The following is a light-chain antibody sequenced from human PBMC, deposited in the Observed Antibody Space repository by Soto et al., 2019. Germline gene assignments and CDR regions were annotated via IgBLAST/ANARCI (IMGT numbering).Light chain of an antibody. CDR3: SSYTSSTTLV. CDR2: EVS. Sequence: QSVLTQPASVSGSPGQSITISCTGTSSDVGGYNYVSWYQQHPDKAPKLMIYEVSNRPSGVSNRFSGSKSGNTASLTISGLQGEDEADYYCSSYTSSTTLVFGGGTQLTVL. CDR1: SSDVGGYNY. V-gene: IGLV2-14*01. J-gene: IGLJ3*02.